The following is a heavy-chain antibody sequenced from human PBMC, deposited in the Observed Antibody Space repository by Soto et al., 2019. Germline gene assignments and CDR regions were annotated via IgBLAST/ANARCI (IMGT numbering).Heavy chain of an antibody. D-gene: IGHD6-19*01. J-gene: IGHJ4*02. Sequence: EVQLVESGGGLVQPGGSLRLSCAASGFSFSNYWMYWVRQAPGKGLVWVSRINSDGSSTSYADSVKGRFTISRNNAKNTLYLQVNSLRAEDTAVYYCARDGGRQWLDYWGQGTLVTVSS. CDR2: INSDGSST. V-gene: IGHV3-74*01. CDR3: ARDGGRQWLDY. CDR1: GFSFSNYW.